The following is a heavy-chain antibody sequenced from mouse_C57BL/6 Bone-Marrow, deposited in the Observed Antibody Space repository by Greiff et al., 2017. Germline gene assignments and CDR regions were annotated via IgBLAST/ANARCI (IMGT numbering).Heavy chain of an antibody. Sequence: EVKLQESEGGLVQPGSSMKLSCTASGFTFSDYYMAWVRQVPEKGLEWVANINYDGSSTYYLDSLKSRFIISRDNAKNILYLQMRSLKSEDTATYYCARGGTGVDHWYFDVWGTGTTVTVSS. J-gene: IGHJ1*03. D-gene: IGHD1-1*01. CDR1: GFTFSDYY. CDR2: INYDGSST. V-gene: IGHV5-16*01. CDR3: ARGGTGVDHWYFDV.